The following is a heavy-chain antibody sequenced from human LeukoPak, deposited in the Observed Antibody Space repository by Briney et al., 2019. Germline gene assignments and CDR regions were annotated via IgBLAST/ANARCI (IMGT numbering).Heavy chain of an antibody. CDR2: INPNSGGT. V-gene: IGHV1-2*06. CDR1: GYTFTGYY. J-gene: IGHJ5*02. CDR3: ARDLFESTSRSARKTGYNWFDP. Sequence: ASVRVSCKASGYTFTGYYMHWVRQAPGQGLEWMGRINPNSGGTNYAQKFQGRVTMTRDTSISTAYMELSRLRSDDTAVYYCARDLFESTSRSARKTGYNWFDPWGQGTLVTVSS. D-gene: IGHD1-14*01.